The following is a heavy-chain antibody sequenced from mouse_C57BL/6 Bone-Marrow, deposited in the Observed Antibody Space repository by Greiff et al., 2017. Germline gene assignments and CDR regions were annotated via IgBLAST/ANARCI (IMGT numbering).Heavy chain of an antibody. D-gene: IGHD2-3*01. Sequence: EVKLEESGGGLVKPGGSLKLSCAASGFTFSSYAMSWVRQTPEKRLEWVATISDGGSYTYYPDNVKGRFTISRDNAKNNLYLQMSHLKSEDTAMYYCARDGYFFAYWGQGTLVTVSA. CDR3: ARDGYFFAY. CDR1: GFTFSSYA. J-gene: IGHJ3*01. CDR2: ISDGGSYT. V-gene: IGHV5-4*01.